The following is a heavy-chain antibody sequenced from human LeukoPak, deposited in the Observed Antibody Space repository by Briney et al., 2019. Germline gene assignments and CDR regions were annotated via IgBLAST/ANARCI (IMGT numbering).Heavy chain of an antibody. J-gene: IGHJ4*02. Sequence: GGSLRLSCAASGFTFSSYAMSWVRQAPGKGLEWVSTISGGGGSTYYADSVKGRFTISRDNSKNTLYLQMNSLRAEDTAVYYCARGRHWYYDSSGYYFDYWGQGTLVTVSS. CDR3: ARGRHWYYDSSGYYFDY. V-gene: IGHV3-23*01. CDR2: ISGGGGST. D-gene: IGHD3-22*01. CDR1: GFTFSSYA.